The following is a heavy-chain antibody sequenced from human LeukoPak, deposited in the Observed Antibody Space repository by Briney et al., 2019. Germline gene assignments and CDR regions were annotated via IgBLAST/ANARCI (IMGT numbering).Heavy chain of an antibody. D-gene: IGHD6-19*01. J-gene: IGHJ4*02. CDR1: GFTFNSYG. CDR2: IRYDGSIK. Sequence: GGSLRLSCAASGFTFNSYGMHWVRQAPGKGLDWVAFIRYDGSIKHYADSVKGRFTISRDISKNTLFLQMNGLRPEDTAVYYCGKGSSTSGCPDYWGQGTLVTVSS. CDR3: GKGSSTSGCPDY. V-gene: IGHV3-30*02.